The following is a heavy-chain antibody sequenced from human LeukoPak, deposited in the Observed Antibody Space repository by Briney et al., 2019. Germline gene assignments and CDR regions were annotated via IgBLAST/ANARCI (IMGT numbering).Heavy chain of an antibody. D-gene: IGHD6-19*01. J-gene: IGHJ4*02. CDR1: GGTFSSYA. CDR2: IIPIFGTA. V-gene: IGHV1-69*01. CDR3: ARDRAGSSGWYGEALGY. Sequence: SVKVSCKASGGTFSSYAISWVRQAPGQGLEWMGGIIPIFGTANYAQKFQGRVTITADESTSTAYMELSRLRSDDTAVYYCARDRAGSSGWYGEALGYWGQGTLVTVSS.